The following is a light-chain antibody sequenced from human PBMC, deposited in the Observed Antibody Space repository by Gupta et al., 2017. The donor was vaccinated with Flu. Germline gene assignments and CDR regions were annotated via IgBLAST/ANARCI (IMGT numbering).Light chain of an antibody. CDR1: SSDVGGYNY. J-gene: IGLJ2*01. CDR2: EVS. CDR3: SSYTSSSTVV. V-gene: IGLV2-14*01. Sequence: QSALTQPASVPGSPGQSPSISGTGTSSDVGGYNYVSCYQQHPGKAPKLMLYEVSNRPSGVSNRFSGSKSGNTASLTISGLQAEDEADYYYSSYTSSSTVVFGGGTKLTVL.